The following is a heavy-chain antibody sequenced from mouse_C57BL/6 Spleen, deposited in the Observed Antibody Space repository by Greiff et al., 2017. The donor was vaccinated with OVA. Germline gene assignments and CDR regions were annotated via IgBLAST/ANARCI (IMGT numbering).Heavy chain of an antibody. CDR1: GYTFTSYD. CDR2: IYPRDGST. D-gene: IGHD1-1*01. V-gene: IGHV1-85*01. Sequence: VQLVESGPELVKPGASVKLSCKASGYTFTSYDINWVKQRPGQGLEWIGWIYPRDGSTKYNEKFKGKATLTVDTSSSTAYMELHSLTSEDSAVYFCARWTTVVPFDYWGQGTTLTVSS. CDR3: ARWTTVVPFDY. J-gene: IGHJ2*01.